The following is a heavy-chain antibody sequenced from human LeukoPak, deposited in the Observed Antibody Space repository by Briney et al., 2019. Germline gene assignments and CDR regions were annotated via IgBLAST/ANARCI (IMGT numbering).Heavy chain of an antibody. V-gene: IGHV3-23*01. CDR1: GFTFSSYA. CDR3: ARGRSSSWYENDAFDI. J-gene: IGHJ3*02. CDR2: ISGSGGST. D-gene: IGHD6-13*01. Sequence: GGSLRLSCAASGFTFSSYAMSWVRQAPGKGLEWVSAISGSGGSTYYADSVKGRFTISRDNSKNTLYLQMNSLRAEDTAVYYRARGRSSSWYENDAFDIWGQGTMVTVSS.